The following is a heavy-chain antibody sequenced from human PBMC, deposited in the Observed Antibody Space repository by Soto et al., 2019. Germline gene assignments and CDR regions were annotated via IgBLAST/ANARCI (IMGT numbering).Heavy chain of an antibody. J-gene: IGHJ6*02. CDR3: ANASRFGELSLPYYYGMDV. D-gene: IGHD3-10*01. Sequence: GSLRLSCAASGFTFSSHAMSWVRQAPGKGLEWVSAISGSGGSTYYADSVKGRFTISRDNSKNTLYLQMNSLRAEDTAVYYCANASRFGELSLPYYYGMDVWGQGTTVTVSS. CDR1: GFTFSSHA. CDR2: ISGSGGST. V-gene: IGHV3-23*01.